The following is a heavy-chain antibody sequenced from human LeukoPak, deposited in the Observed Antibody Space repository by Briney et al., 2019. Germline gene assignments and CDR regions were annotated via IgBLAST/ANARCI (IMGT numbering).Heavy chain of an antibody. J-gene: IGHJ4*02. CDR2: IYHSGST. D-gene: IGHD3-10*01. V-gene: IGHV4-39*01. Sequence: SETLSLTCTVSGGSISSSSYYWGWIRQPPGKGLEWIGSIYHSGSTYYNPSLKSRVTISVDTSKNQFSLKLSSVTAADTAVYYCARTRYYYNSRSYGAPYYFDYWGQGTLVTVSS. CDR3: ARTRYYYNSRSYGAPYYFDY. CDR1: GGSISSSSYY.